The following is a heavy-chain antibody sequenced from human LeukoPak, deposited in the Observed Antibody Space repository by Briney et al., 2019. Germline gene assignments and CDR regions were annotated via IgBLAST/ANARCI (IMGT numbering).Heavy chain of an antibody. Sequence: ASVKVSCKASGYTFTSYGISWVRQAPGHGLEWMGWISAYNGNTNYAQKLQGRVTMTTDTSTSTAYMELRSLRSDDTAVYYCARGRSGYDNYYYYGMDVWGKGTTVTVSS. J-gene: IGHJ6*04. CDR1: GYTFTSYG. CDR3: ARGRSGYDNYYYYGMDV. CDR2: ISAYNGNT. V-gene: IGHV1-18*04. D-gene: IGHD5-12*01.